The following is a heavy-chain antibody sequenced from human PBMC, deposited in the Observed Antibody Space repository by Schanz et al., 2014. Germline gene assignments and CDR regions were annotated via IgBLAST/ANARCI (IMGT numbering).Heavy chain of an antibody. CDR2: INTADTT. CDR1: GFTLSSYA. V-gene: IGHV3-23*04. D-gene: IGHD5-12*01. CDR3: ARDEGRDGYNLAFDV. J-gene: IGHJ3*01. Sequence: VQLVESGGGLVKPGGSLRLSCAASGFTLSSYALSWVRQSPGKGLEWVSAINTADTTYYADSVKGRFTVSRDNSKNTLFLQMNSLRAEDTAVYFCARDEGRDGYNLAFDVWGQGTLVTVSS.